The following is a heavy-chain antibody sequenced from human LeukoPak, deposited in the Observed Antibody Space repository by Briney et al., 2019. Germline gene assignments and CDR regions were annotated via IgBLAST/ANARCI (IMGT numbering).Heavy chain of an antibody. CDR3: ARHSGSGWQALGY. CDR1: GYTFSNYG. D-gene: IGHD6-19*01. Sequence: ASGKVCCKASGYTFSNYGIRWVRQAPGLGLEWMGWTSYNGNTNYAQKFQDRVTMPTDTSTTTAYMELRSLESDDTAVYYCARHSGSGWQALGYWGQGTLVSVSS. V-gene: IGHV1-18*04. CDR2: TSYNGNT. J-gene: IGHJ4*02.